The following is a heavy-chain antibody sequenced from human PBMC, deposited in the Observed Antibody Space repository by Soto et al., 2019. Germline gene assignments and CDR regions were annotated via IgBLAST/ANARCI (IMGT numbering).Heavy chain of an antibody. CDR1: GGSISSSNW. J-gene: IGHJ3*02. V-gene: IGHV4-4*02. CDR3: ARGLYDFWSGYPYAFDI. Sequence: QVQLQESGPGLVKPSGTLSLTCAVSGGSISSSNWWGWVRQPPGKGLEWIGEIYHSGSTNYNPSLKSRVTISVDKSKNQFSLKLSSVAAADTAVYYCARGLYDFWSGYPYAFDIWGQGTMVTVSS. CDR2: IYHSGST. D-gene: IGHD3-3*01.